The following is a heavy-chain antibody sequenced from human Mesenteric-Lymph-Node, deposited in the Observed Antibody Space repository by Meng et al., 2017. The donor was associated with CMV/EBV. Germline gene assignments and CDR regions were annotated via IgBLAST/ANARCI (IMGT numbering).Heavy chain of an antibody. CDR1: GFTFSASF. D-gene: IGHD1-1*01. CDR3: ARDFSKHVLEAGSDF. CDR2: ISSNSDAV. J-gene: IGHJ4*02. V-gene: IGHV3-11*04. Sequence: GGSLRLSCAASGFTFSASFVSWMRQAPGKGLEWIAFISSNSDAVFYADSVEGRFTISRDNSKMSLSLQMNSLRAEDTAVYYCARDFSKHVLEAGSDFWGQGTLVTVSS.